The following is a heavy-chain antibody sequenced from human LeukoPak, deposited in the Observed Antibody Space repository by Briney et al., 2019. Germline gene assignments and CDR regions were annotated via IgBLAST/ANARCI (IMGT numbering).Heavy chain of an antibody. CDR1: GGSISGSSYF. D-gene: IGHD3-10*01. V-gene: IGHV4-39*01. CDR3: ARLQEGIDY. J-gene: IGHJ4*02. Sequence: SETLSLTCAVSGGSISGSSYFWGWIRQPPGKGLEWIASIYYSGNTYYNPSLKSRVTISVDTSKNQFSLKLSSVTAADTAVYYCARLQEGIDYWGQGTLVTVSS. CDR2: IYYSGNT.